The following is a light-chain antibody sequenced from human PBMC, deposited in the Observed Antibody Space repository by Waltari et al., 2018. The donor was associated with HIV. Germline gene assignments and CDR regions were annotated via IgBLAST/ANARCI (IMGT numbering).Light chain of an antibody. V-gene: IGLV2-11*01. CDR1: SSDVGAYYF. CDR2: DVS. Sequence: QSALAQPRSVSGSPGQSVTISCTGTSSDVGAYYFVSWYQQHPGIAPKLIIYDVSKRPSGVPDRFSGSKSGSTASLTISGLQAEDEADYHGQSYDSSLGGSVFGGGTNLTVL. CDR3: QSYDSSLGGSV. J-gene: IGLJ2*01.